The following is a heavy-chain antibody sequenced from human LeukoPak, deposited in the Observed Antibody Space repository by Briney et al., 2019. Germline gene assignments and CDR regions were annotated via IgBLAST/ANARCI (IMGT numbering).Heavy chain of an antibody. J-gene: IGHJ3*02. Sequence: PGGSLRLSCAASGFTVSNMYMTWVRQAPGKGLDWVSLIYGDGRTSYADSVKGRCTISRDNSKNTLDLQVNSLRVEDTAVYYCARGLFLSGYLDAFDMWGQGTVVTVSS. CDR1: GFTVSNMY. CDR3: ARGLFLSGYLDAFDM. V-gene: IGHV3-53*01. D-gene: IGHD3-22*01. CDR2: IYGDGRT.